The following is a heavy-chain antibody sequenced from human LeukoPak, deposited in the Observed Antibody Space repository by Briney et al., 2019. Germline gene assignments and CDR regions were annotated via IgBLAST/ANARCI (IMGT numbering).Heavy chain of an antibody. V-gene: IGHV4-61*02. CDR3: ARDSGSGWWVFVDY. CDR2: IYTSGSI. CDR1: GGSINSGNYY. J-gene: IGHJ4*02. D-gene: IGHD6-19*01. Sequence: SETLSLTCTVSGGSINSGNYYWSWIRQPAGKGLEWIGRIYTSGSIHYNPSLNSRVSFSVDTSKNQFSLKMNSVTAADTAVYYCARDSGSGWWVFVDYWGQGTLVTVSS.